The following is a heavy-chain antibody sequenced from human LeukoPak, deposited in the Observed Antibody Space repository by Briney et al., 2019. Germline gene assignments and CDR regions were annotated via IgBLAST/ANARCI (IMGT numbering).Heavy chain of an antibody. CDR1: GFTFSSYG. Sequence: PGRSLRLSCAASGFTFSSYGMRWVRQAPGKGLEWVAVISYDGSNKYYADSVKGRFTISRDNSKNTLYLQMNSLRAEDTAVYYCAKGLKPHYYGSGSLLPPGYYCGMDVWGQGTTVTVSS. CDR2: ISYDGSNK. J-gene: IGHJ6*02. CDR3: AKGLKPHYYGSGSLLPPGYYCGMDV. V-gene: IGHV3-30*18. D-gene: IGHD3-10*01.